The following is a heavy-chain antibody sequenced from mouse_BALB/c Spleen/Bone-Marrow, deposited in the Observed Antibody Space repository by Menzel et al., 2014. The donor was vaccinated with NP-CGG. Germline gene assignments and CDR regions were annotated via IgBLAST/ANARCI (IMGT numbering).Heavy chain of an antibody. D-gene: IGHD2-3*01. V-gene: IGHV1-54*01. CDR3: ARYDGYFDY. CDR2: INPGSGST. Sequence: EQRVESGAELVRPGTSVKVSCKASGYAFTDYLMEWLKQGPGQGLEWIGVINPGSGSTNYNEKFKDKATLTADKSSSTAYMQLSSLTSDDSAVYFCARYDGYFDYWGQGTMLTVSS. CDR1: GYAFTDYL. J-gene: IGHJ2*01.